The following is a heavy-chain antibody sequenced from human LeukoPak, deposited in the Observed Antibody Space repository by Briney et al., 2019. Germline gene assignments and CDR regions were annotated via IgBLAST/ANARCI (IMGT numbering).Heavy chain of an antibody. D-gene: IGHD3-3*02. CDR1: GGSISSYY. V-gene: IGHV4-59*01. J-gene: IGHJ5*02. CDR2: IYYSGST. CDR3: ARDSTAGRFDP. Sequence: PSETLSLTCTVSGGSISSYYWSWIRQPPGKGLEWIGYIYYSGSTNYNPSLKSRVTISVDTSKNQFSLKLSSVTAADTAVYYCARDSTAGRFDPWGQGTLVTVSS.